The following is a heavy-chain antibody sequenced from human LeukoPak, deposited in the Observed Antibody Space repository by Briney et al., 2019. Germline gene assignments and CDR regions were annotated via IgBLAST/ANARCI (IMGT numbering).Heavy chain of an antibody. J-gene: IGHJ4*02. CDR2: IYYSGTT. D-gene: IGHD1-1*01. CDR3: ARHRRVTNWYVDF. CDR1: GGSISTNSNFF. Sequence: SETLSLTCTVSGGSISTNSNFFWGWIRQPPGKGPDWIGIIYYSGTTYYNPSLKSRVTIFVDTSKNLFSLRLTSVTAADTAVYYCARHRRVTNWYVDFWGQGTLVTVSS. V-gene: IGHV4-39*01.